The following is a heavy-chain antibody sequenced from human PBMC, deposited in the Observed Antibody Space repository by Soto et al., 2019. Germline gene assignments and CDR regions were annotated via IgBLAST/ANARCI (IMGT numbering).Heavy chain of an antibody. D-gene: IGHD3-3*01. CDR3: ERVEPKNYDFWSGYHDY. CDR2: IIPIFDTT. J-gene: IGHJ4*02. V-gene: IGHV1-69*06. CDR1: GDTFSSYA. Sequence: SSVKVSCKASGDTFSSYAFSWVRQAPGQGLEWMGGIIPIFDTTNYAQKFQGRVTITAAKSTSTAYMELSSLRSEDTAVYYCERVEPKNYDFWSGYHDYWGQGTLVTVSS.